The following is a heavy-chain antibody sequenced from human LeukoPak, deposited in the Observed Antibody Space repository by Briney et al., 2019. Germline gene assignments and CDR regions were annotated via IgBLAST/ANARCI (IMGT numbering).Heavy chain of an antibody. V-gene: IGHV3-66*02. CDR1: GFTVSTNY. D-gene: IGHD3-10*01. Sequence: VGSLRLSCAASGFTVSTNYISWVRQAPGKGLEWVSVIYSAGSTYYADSVKGRFTISRDNSKNTVYLQMNSLRPDDTAVYYCAREGGSGSYGHDYWGQGTLVTVSS. CDR3: AREGGSGSYGHDY. CDR2: IYSAGST. J-gene: IGHJ4*02.